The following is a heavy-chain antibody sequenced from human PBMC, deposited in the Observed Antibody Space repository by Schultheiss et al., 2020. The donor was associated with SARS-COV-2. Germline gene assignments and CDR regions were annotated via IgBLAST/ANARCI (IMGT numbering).Heavy chain of an antibody. V-gene: IGHV1-18*01. Sequence: ASVKVSCKASGYTFTSYGISWVRQAPGQGLEWMGWISAYNGNTIYAQKLQGRVTMTTDTSTSTAYMELRSLRSDDTAVYYCARDRLKVVPAAIVDYWGQGTLVTVSS. CDR3: ARDRLKVVPAAIVDY. CDR1: GYTFTSYG. J-gene: IGHJ4*02. CDR2: ISAYNGNT. D-gene: IGHD2-2*01.